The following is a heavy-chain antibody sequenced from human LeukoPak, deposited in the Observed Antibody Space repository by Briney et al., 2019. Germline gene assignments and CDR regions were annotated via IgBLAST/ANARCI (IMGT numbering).Heavy chain of an antibody. J-gene: IGHJ3*02. Sequence: GGSLRLSCAASGFTFSTYTMNWVRQALGKGLEWVSSISSSSSYIYYADSVKGRFTISRGNAKNSLYLHMNSLRAGDTALYYCARWGDRRGGAFDIWGQGTMVTVSS. D-gene: IGHD3-16*01. CDR1: GFTFSTYT. CDR2: ISSSSSYI. V-gene: IGHV3-21*01. CDR3: ARWGDRRGGAFDI.